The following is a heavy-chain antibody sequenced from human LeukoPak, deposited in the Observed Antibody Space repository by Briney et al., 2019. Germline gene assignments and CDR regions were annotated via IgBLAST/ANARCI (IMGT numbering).Heavy chain of an antibody. CDR1: GIIFSKAW. CDR2: KSKTDGGTT. CDR3: TTEMSAASRSVATAQFDH. D-gene: IGHD2-2*01. J-gene: IGHJ4*02. Sequence: MSGGSLRLSCAASGIIFSKAWMSWVRQAPGKGLEWVGRKSKTDGGTTDYAAPVKGRFTISRDDSENTLYLQMNSLKTEDTAIYYCTTEMSAASRSVATAQFDHWGQGTLVTVSS. V-gene: IGHV3-15*01.